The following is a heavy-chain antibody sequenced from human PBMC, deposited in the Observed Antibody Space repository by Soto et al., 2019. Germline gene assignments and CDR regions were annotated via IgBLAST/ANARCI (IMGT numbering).Heavy chain of an antibody. D-gene: IGHD1-1*01. V-gene: IGHV3-23*01. J-gene: IGHJ4*02. CDR3: TRWNVVGDS. Sequence: EVQLLESGGGSVQPGGSLKLSCGVSGFSIPDYGVTWVRQPPGKGLEWVSGFTGGHGKTFYADSVRGRFTLSREDSTHTVYLQMDSLRVEDTAVYYCTRWNVVGDSWGQGTLVTVAS. CDR2: FTGGHGKT. CDR1: GFSIPDYG.